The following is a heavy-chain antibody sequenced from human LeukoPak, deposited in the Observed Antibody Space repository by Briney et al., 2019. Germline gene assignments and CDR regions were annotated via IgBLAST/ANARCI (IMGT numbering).Heavy chain of an antibody. CDR3: ARSPVSYYYGSGGTENWFDP. J-gene: IGHJ5*02. D-gene: IGHD3-10*01. V-gene: IGHV6-1*01. Sequence: SQTLSLTCAISGDSVSSNSAAWNWIRQSPSRGLEWLGRTYYRSKWYNDYAVSVKSRITINPDTSKNQVSLQLNSVTPEDTAVYYCARSPVSYYYGSGGTENWFDPWGQGTLVTVSS. CDR1: GDSVSSNSAA. CDR2: TYYRSKWYN.